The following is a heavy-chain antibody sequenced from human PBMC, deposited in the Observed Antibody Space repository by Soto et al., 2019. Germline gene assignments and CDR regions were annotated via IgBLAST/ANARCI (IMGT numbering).Heavy chain of an antibody. CDR3: ARQGMAARKYYSTYLDV. J-gene: IGHJ6*02. V-gene: IGHV3-30-3*01. Sequence: QVQLVESGGGVVQPGRSLRLSCAASGFTFRDYAMHCVRQAPGKGLEWVTLISSDATNKYLADSVKGRFTISRDNSKNTLYLQMNSLRVEDTGLYYCARQGMAARKYYSTYLDVWGQGTTVIV. D-gene: IGHD6-6*01. CDR2: ISSDATNK. CDR1: GFTFRDYA.